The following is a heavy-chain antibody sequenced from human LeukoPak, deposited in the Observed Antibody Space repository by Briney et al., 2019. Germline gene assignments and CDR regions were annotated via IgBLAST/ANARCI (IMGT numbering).Heavy chain of an antibody. J-gene: IGHJ4*02. D-gene: IGHD6-19*01. CDR3: ARQYTSGWSDY. V-gene: IGHV3-23*01. Sequence: GGSLRLSCAASGFTFSSYAMSWVRQAPGKGLEWVSAISGSGGSTYYADSVKGRFSISRDNSKNTLYLQMNSLRAEDAAVYYCARQYTSGWSDYWGQGSLVTVSS. CDR2: ISGSGGST. CDR1: GFTFSSYA.